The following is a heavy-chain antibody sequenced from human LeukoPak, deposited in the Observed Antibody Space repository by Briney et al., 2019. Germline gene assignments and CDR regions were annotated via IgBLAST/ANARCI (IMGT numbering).Heavy chain of an antibody. Sequence: PSETLSLTCSVSGGXISSYYWSWIRQPPGKGLEWIGYIYYSGSTNYNPSLKSRVTISVDTSKNQFSLKLSSVTAADTAVYYCARHLKTTVTTLRNYYYGMDVWGQGTTVTVSS. V-gene: IGHV4-59*08. CDR2: IYYSGST. CDR1: GGXISSYY. J-gene: IGHJ6*02. D-gene: IGHD4-17*01. CDR3: ARHLKTTVTTLRNYYYGMDV.